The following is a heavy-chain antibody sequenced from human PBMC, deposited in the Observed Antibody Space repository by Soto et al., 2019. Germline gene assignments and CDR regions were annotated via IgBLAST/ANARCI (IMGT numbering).Heavy chain of an antibody. CDR1: GYSFTSYW. J-gene: IGHJ6*02. Sequence: GESLKISCKGSGYSFTSYWIGWVRQMPGKGLEWMGIIYPGDSDTRYSPSFQGQVTISADKSISTAYLQWSSLKASDTAMYYCARQKGSSTIPDYYYGMDVWGQGTTVTVSS. CDR2: IYPGDSDT. CDR3: ARQKGSSTIPDYYYGMDV. D-gene: IGHD6-6*01. V-gene: IGHV5-51*01.